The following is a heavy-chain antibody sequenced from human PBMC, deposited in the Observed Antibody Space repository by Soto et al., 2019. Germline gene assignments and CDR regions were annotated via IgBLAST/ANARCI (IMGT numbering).Heavy chain of an antibody. J-gene: IGHJ5*02. Sequence: SETLSLTCAVSGDSIGSGGYCWNWVRQPAGKGLEWIGYIYHSGSSYYNPSLKSRVTISVDRSKNQFSLNLSSVTAADTAVYYCAXGGHYDTSGYSGGWFDPWGQGTLVTVSS. CDR3: AXGGHYDTSGYSGGWFDP. CDR1: GDSIGSGGYC. D-gene: IGHD3-22*01. V-gene: IGHV4-30-2*01. CDR2: IYHSGSS.